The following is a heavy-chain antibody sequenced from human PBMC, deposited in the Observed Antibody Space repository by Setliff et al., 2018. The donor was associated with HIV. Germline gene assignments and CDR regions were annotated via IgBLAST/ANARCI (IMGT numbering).Heavy chain of an antibody. D-gene: IGHD3-16*01. Sequence: PGGSLRLSCAASGFPFSSYEMNWVRQAPGKGLEWVSVIYAGGSTYYADSVKGRFTISRDNSRNTLYLQMNSLRTEDTAVYYCAKDWGSRLSYSFYYMDVWGKGTTVTVSS. J-gene: IGHJ6*03. CDR1: GFPFSSYE. CDR2: IYAGGST. CDR3: AKDWGSRLSYSFYYMDV. V-gene: IGHV3-NL1*01.